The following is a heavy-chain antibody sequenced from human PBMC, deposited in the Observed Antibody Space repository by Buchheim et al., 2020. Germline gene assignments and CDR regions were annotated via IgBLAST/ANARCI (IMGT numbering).Heavy chain of an antibody. Sequence: EVQLVESGGGLVQPGGSLRLSCAASGFTFSSYEMNWVRQAPGKGLEWVSYISSSGSTIYYADSVKGRFTISRDNAKNSLYLQMNSLRAEDTAVYYCARVRTYGSGVYYYYYGMDVWGQGTT. CDR1: GFTFSSYE. J-gene: IGHJ6*02. CDR3: ARVRTYGSGVYYYYYGMDV. CDR2: ISSSGSTI. D-gene: IGHD3-10*01. V-gene: IGHV3-48*03.